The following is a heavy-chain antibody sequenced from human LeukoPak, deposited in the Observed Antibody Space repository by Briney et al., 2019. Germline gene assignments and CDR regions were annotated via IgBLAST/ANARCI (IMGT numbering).Heavy chain of an antibody. Sequence: SETLSLTCTVSGGSISSISYYWGWIRQPPGKGLEWIGSIYYGGSTYYNPSLKSRVTISVDTSKNQFSLKLSSVTAADTAVYYCAREGRGVIIGNWFDPWGQGTLVTASS. J-gene: IGHJ5*02. CDR1: GGSISSISYY. V-gene: IGHV4-39*07. CDR3: AREGRGVIIGNWFDP. CDR2: IYYGGST. D-gene: IGHD3-10*01.